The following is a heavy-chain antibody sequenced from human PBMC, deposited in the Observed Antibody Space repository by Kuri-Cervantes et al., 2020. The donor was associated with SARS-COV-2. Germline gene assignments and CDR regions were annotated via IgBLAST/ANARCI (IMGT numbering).Heavy chain of an antibody. D-gene: IGHD5-24*01. CDR1: GSTFSSYR. V-gene: IGHV3-74*01. CDR3: ARDNYPNGPLGF. Sequence: ETLSLTCAASGSTFSSYRMHWVRQAPGKGLVWVSRINSDGSSTSYADSVKGRFTISRDNAKNTLYLQMNSLRAEDTAVYYCARDNYPNGPLGFWGQGTLVTVSS. J-gene: IGHJ4*02. CDR2: INSDGSST.